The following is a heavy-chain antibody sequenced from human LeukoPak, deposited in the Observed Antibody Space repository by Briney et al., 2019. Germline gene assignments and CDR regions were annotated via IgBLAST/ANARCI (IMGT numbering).Heavy chain of an antibody. CDR1: GFTFSGSA. CDR3: TSPTYTILETTDY. CDR2: IRSKANSYAT. V-gene: IGHV3-73*01. J-gene: IGHJ4*02. D-gene: IGHD3-3*01. Sequence: GGSLRLSCAASGFTFSGSAMHWVRQASGKGLEWVGRIRSKANSYATAYAASVKGRFTISRDDSKNTAYLQMNSLKTEDTAVYYCTSPTYTILETTDYWGQGTLVTVSS.